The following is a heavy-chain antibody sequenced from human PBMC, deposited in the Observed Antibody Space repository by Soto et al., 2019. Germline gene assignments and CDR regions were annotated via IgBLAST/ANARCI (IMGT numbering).Heavy chain of an antibody. Sequence: QVQLVESGGGVVQPGRSLRLSCAASGFTFSSYGMHWVRQAPGKGLEWVAVISYDGSNKYYADSVKGRFTISRDNSKNTLYLQMNSLSAEDTAVYYCAKESGVTAAVPVFYYYYMDVWGKGTTVTVSS. CDR2: ISYDGSNK. CDR3: AKESGVTAAVPVFYYYYMDV. CDR1: GFTFSSYG. V-gene: IGHV3-30*18. D-gene: IGHD6-19*01. J-gene: IGHJ6*03.